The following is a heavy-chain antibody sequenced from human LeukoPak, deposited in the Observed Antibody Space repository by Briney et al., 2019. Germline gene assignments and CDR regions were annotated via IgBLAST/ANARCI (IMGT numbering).Heavy chain of an antibody. CDR2: IDKSGGTT. V-gene: IGHV3-11*04. Sequence: GGSLRLSCAASGFTFSDSYMTWIRQAPGKGLEWVAFIDKSGGTTYYADSVKGRFTISRDNAKNSLYLQMNSLRAEDTAVYYCATSGYSSDPFQHWGQGTLVTVSS. J-gene: IGHJ1*01. CDR3: ATSGYSSDPFQH. D-gene: IGHD6-25*01. CDR1: GFTFSDSY.